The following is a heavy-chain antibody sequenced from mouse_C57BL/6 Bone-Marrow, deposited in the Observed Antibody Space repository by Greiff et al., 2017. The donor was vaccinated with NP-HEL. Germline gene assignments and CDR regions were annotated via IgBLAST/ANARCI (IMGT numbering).Heavy chain of an antibody. CDR3: ARSGDGYYFAY. Sequence: VQLKESGPELVKPGASVKISCKASGYSFTGYYMNWVKQSPEKSLEWIGEINPSTGGTTYNQKFKAKATLTVDKSSSTAYMQLKSLTSEDSAVYYCARSGDGYYFAYWGQGTLVTVSA. J-gene: IGHJ3*01. V-gene: IGHV1-42*01. D-gene: IGHD2-3*01. CDR2: INPSTGGT. CDR1: GYSFTGYY.